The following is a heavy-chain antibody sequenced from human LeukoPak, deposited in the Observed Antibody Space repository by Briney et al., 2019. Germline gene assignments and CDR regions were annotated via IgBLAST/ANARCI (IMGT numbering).Heavy chain of an antibody. CDR3: ARGLSYYYGSGSYFFDY. CDR1: GGSFSGYY. Sequence: PSETLSLTCAVYGGSFSGYYWSWIRQPPGKGLEWIGEINHSGSTNYSPSLKSRVTISVDTSKNQFSLKLSSVTAADTAVYYCARGLSYYYGSGSYFFDYWGQGTLVTVSS. J-gene: IGHJ4*02. V-gene: IGHV4-34*01. CDR2: INHSGST. D-gene: IGHD3-10*01.